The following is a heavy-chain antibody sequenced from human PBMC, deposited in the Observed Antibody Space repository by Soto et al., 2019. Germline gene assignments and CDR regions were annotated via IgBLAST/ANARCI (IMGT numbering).Heavy chain of an antibody. CDR3: ARERYPVISIGMDV. J-gene: IGHJ6*02. CDR1: GYTFTGYY. V-gene: IGHV1-2*02. D-gene: IGHD2-21*01. CDR2: INPETGGT. Sequence: ASVKVSCKASGYTFTGYYVHWVREAPGQGLEWMGWINPETGGTSYAQKFQGRVTLSRDTSINTAYLEVSRLRFDDAAVYFCARERYPVISIGMDVWGQGPTVTV.